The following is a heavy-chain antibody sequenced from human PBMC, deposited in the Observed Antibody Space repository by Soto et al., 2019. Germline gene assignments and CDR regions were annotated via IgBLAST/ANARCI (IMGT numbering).Heavy chain of an antibody. CDR3: ARDRRAAGIYYYGMDV. D-gene: IGHD6-13*01. CDR1: GFTFSSYD. J-gene: IGHJ6*02. Sequence: PGGSLRLSCAASGFTFSSYDMHWVRQATGKGLEWVSAIGTAGDTYYPGSVKGRFTISRENAKNSLYLQVNSLRAEDTAVYYCARDRRAAGIYYYGMDVWGQGTTVTVSS. CDR2: IGTAGDT. V-gene: IGHV3-13*01.